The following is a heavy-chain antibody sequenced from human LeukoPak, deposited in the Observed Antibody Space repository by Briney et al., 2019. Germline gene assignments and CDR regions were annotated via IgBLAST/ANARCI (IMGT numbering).Heavy chain of an antibody. CDR3: ARARVAARPVGYYYYMDV. Sequence: GRSLRLSCTTSGFTFGDYAINWVRQAPGKGLEWVGFIRSNIFDGTADYAASVRGRFTISRDDSKSIAYLQMSSLKNEDTAVYFCARARVAARPVGYYYYMDVWGKGTTVTVSS. CDR1: GFTFGDYA. D-gene: IGHD6-6*01. CDR2: IRSNIFDGTA. J-gene: IGHJ6*03. V-gene: IGHV3-49*04.